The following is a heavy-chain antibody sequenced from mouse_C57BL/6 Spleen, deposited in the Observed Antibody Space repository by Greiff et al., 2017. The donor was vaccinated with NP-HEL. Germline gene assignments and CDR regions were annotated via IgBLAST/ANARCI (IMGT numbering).Heavy chain of an antibody. CDR1: GYTFTDYN. CDR2: INPNNGGT. CDR3: AREGYDGYYNYFDY. V-gene: IGHV1-22*01. D-gene: IGHD2-3*01. Sequence: EVQLQQSGPELVKPGASVKMSCKASGYTFTDYNMHWVKQSHGKSLEWIGYINPNNGGTSYNQKFKGKATLTVNKSSSTAYMELRSLTSEDSAVYYCAREGYDGYYNYFDYWGKGTTLTVSS. J-gene: IGHJ2*01.